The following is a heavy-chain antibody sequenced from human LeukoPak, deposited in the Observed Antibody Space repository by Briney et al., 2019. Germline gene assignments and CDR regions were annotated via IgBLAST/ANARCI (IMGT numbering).Heavy chain of an antibody. Sequence: GGSLRLSCAGSGFTFNTYNMNWVRQAPGKGLVWVSRINSDGSSTSYADSVKGRFTISRDNAKNTLYLQMNSLRAEDTAVYYCARGSSEDVLRIDYWGQGTLVTVSS. CDR1: GFTFNTYN. J-gene: IGHJ4*02. CDR2: INSDGSST. V-gene: IGHV3-74*01. D-gene: IGHD3-3*01. CDR3: ARGSSEDVLRIDY.